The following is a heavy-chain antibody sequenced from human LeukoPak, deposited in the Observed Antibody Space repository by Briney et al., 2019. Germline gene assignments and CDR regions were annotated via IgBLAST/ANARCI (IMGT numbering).Heavy chain of an antibody. J-gene: IGHJ4*02. Sequence: SQTLSLTCAVSGGSISSGGYSWSWIRQPPGKGLEWIGYIYHSGSTYYNPSLKSRVTISVDRSKNQFSLKLSSVTAADTAVYYCARDNYYDSSGGFFDYWGQGTLVTVSS. CDR1: GGSISSGGYS. D-gene: IGHD3-22*01. CDR2: IYHSGST. CDR3: ARDNYYDSSGGFFDY. V-gene: IGHV4-30-2*01.